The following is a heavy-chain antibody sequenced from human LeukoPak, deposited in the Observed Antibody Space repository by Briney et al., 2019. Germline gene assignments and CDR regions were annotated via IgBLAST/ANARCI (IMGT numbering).Heavy chain of an antibody. CDR2: IYHSGST. V-gene: IGHV4-38-2*02. CDR1: GYSISSGYY. D-gene: IGHD3-22*01. J-gene: IGHJ5*02. CDR3: ARGMGESSGPHRNWFDP. Sequence: SETLSLTCTVSGYSISSGYYWGWIRQPPGKGLEWIGSIYHSGSTYYNPSLKSRVTISVDTSKNQFSLKLSSVTAADTAVYYCARGMGESSGPHRNWFDPWGQGTLVTVSS.